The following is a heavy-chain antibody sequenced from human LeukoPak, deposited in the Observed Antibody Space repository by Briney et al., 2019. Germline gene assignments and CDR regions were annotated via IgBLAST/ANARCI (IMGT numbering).Heavy chain of an antibody. J-gene: IGHJ6*03. CDR2: IYPGDSDT. D-gene: IGHD2-15*01. CDR1: GYSFTSYW. V-gene: IGHV5-51*01. CDR3: ARHCSGGSCYSGGYYYMDV. Sequence: GESPKISCKGSGYSFTSYWIGWVRQMPGKGLEWMGIIYPGDSDTRYSPSFQGQVTISADKSISTAYLQWSSLKASDTAMYYCARHCSGGSCYSGGYYYMDVWGKGTTVTVSS.